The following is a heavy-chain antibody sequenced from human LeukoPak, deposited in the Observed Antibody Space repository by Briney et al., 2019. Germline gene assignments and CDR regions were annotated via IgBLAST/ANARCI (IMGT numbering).Heavy chain of an antibody. CDR2: INSDGSST. V-gene: IGHV3-74*01. Sequence: GGSLRLSCAASGFTFSSYWVHWVRQAPGKGLVWVSRINSDGSSTSYADSVKGRFTISRDNAKNTLYLQINSQRAEDTAVYCCARDASTMVRGVTIGDYWGQGTLVSVS. J-gene: IGHJ4*02. CDR3: ARDASTMVRGVTIGDY. D-gene: IGHD3-10*01. CDR1: GFTFSSYW.